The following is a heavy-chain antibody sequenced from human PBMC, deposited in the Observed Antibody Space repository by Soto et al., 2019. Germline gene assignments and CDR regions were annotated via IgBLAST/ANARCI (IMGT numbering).Heavy chain of an antibody. CDR2: IDPSDSYT. D-gene: IGHD3-10*01. Sequence: ESLKISCKGSGYSFTSYWISWVRQMPGKGLEWMGRIDPSDSYTNYSPSFQGHVTISADKSISTAYLQWSSPKASDTAMYYCATQYYGSYYGMDVWGQGTTVTVSS. CDR1: GYSFTSYW. V-gene: IGHV5-10-1*01. CDR3: ATQYYGSYYGMDV. J-gene: IGHJ6*02.